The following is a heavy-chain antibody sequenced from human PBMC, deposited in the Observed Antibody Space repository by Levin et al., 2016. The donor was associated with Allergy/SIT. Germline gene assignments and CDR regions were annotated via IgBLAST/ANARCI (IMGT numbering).Heavy chain of an antibody. CDR2: IYHSGST. CDR3: ARDLSAGDIAVAGTVDYYYYYGMDV. V-gene: IGHV4-4*02. Sequence: SETLSLTCAVSGGSISSSNWWSWVRQPPGKGLEWIGEIYHSGSTNYNPSLKSRVTISVDKSKNQFSLKLSSVTAADTAVYYCARDLSAGDIAVAGTVDYYYYYGMDVWGQGTTVTVSS. CDR1: GGSISSSNW. J-gene: IGHJ6*02. D-gene: IGHD6-19*01.